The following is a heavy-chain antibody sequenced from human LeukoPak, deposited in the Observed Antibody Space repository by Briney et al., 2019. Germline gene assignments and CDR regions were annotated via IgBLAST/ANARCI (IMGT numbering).Heavy chain of an antibody. J-gene: IGHJ4*02. V-gene: IGHV4-34*01. CDR1: GGSFSVYY. CDR2: INHSGST. Sequence: PSETLSLTCAVYGGSFSVYYWSWIRQPPGKGLEWIGEINHSGSTNYNPSLKSRVTISVDKSKNQFSLKLSSVTAADTAVYYCARTQSQSGSYRYYFAYWGQGTLVTVSS. CDR3: ARTQSQSGSYRYYFAY. D-gene: IGHD1-26*01.